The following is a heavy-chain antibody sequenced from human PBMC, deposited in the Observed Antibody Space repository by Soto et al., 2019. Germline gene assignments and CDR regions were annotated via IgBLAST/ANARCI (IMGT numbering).Heavy chain of an antibody. V-gene: IGHV4-4*07. CDR3: ARDNVWSGYYSFFDY. D-gene: IGHD3-3*01. CDR2: IYSSGST. CDR1: DGSINSDF. J-gene: IGHJ4*02. Sequence: SETMSLTCSVSDGSINSDFGSWIRQPAGKRLEWIGRIYSSGSTIYNPSLKSRVTMSVDTSKNQFSLKLRSVTAADTAVYYCARDNVWSGYYSFFDYWGQGTLVTVSS.